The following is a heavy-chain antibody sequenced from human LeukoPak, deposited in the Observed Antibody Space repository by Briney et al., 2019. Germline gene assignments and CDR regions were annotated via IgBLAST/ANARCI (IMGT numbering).Heavy chain of an antibody. D-gene: IGHD6-13*01. CDR2: MNPNSGNT. J-gene: IGHJ3*02. CDR3: AVAAAATRLGDAFDI. Sequence: ASVKVSCKASGYTFTSYEINWVRQATGQGLEWMGWMNPNSGNTGYAQKFRGRVTISRNTSISTAYMELSSLRSEDTAVYYCAVAAAATRLGDAFDIWGQGTVVTVSS. V-gene: IGHV1-8*03. CDR1: GYTFTSYE.